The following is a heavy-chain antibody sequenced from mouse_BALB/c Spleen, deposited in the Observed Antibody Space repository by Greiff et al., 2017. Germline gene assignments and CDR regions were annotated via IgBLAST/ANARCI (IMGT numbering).Heavy chain of an antibody. V-gene: IGHV4-1*02. J-gene: IGHJ4*01. Sequence: EVKLQESGGGLVQPGGSLKLSCAASGFDFSRYWMSWVRQAPGKGLEWIGEINPDSSTINYTPSLKDKFIISRDNAKNTLYLQMSKVRSEDTALYYCARDSSGYVALYYAMDYWGQGTSVTVSS. CDR2: INPDSSTI. CDR1: GFDFSRYW. D-gene: IGHD3-2*01. CDR3: ARDSSGYVALYYAMDY.